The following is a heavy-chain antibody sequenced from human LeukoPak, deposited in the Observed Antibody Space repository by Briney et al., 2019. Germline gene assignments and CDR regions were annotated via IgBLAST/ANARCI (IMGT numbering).Heavy chain of an antibody. Sequence: ASVKVSCKASGYTFTSYDINWERQATGQGLEWMGWMNPNSGNTGYAQKFQGRVTMTRNTSISTAYMELSSLRSEDTAVYYCARFYYDSSGYYSNFDYWGQGTLVTVSS. D-gene: IGHD3-22*01. V-gene: IGHV1-8*01. J-gene: IGHJ4*02. CDR2: MNPNSGNT. CDR3: ARFYYDSSGYYSNFDY. CDR1: GYTFTSYD.